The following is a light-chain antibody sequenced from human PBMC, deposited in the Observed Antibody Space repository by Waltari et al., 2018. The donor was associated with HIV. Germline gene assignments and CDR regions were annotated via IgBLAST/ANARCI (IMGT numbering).Light chain of an antibody. Sequence: DILLTKSPSSFSASVGDRATISCRAGQDIRNYLAWYQQKPGRAPKLLIYDASTLQGGVPSRFSGSGSGTQFTLTINSLQPEDFATYYCQQQNTYPLTFGPGTKIDVK. CDR3: QQQNTYPLT. CDR2: DAS. J-gene: IGKJ3*01. V-gene: IGKV1-9*01. CDR1: QDIRNY.